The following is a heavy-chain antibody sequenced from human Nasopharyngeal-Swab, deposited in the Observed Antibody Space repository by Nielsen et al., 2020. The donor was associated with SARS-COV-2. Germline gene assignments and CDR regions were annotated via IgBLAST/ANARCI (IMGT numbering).Heavy chain of an antibody. V-gene: IGHV1-2*02. CDR1: GYTFTDYY. J-gene: IGHJ1*01. CDR2: INPYSGDT. D-gene: IGHD1-26*01. Sequence: ASVKVSCKTSGYTFTDYYIHWVRQVPGQGLEWVGCINPYSGDTKYAQKFQGRVTVTRDTSRSTAYIELSRLRSDDTAVYYCARGGWDLSEYFSHWGQGTLVTVSS. CDR3: ARGGWDLSEYFSH.